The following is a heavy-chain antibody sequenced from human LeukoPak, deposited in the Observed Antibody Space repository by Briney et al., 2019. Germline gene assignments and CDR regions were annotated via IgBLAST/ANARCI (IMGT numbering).Heavy chain of an antibody. V-gene: IGHV3-48*03. CDR2: ISNSGTAI. CDR3: ARAGYSMDTEYFQH. Sequence: PGGSLRLSCAASGFTFCSYEMNWVRQAPGPGLEWVSYISNSGTAIYYAESVKGRFTISRDNAKSSLYLQMNSLRAEDTAVYYCARAGYSMDTEYFQHWGQGTLVTVSS. D-gene: IGHD5-18*01. J-gene: IGHJ1*01. CDR1: GFTFCSYE.